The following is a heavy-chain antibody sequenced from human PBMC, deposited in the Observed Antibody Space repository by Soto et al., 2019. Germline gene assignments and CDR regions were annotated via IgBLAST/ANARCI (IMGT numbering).Heavy chain of an antibody. CDR1: GFTSSCYW. CDR3: SRDYSNPRGRFDP. D-gene: IGHD4-4*01. CDR2: INQDGSEK. Sequence: GGSLRLSCAASGFTSSCYWMTWVRQAPGKGPEWVANINQDGSEKYYVDSVKGRFTISRDNAKDSLYLQMNSLRAEDTAIYYCSRDYSNPRGRFDPWGQGTLVTVSS. V-gene: IGHV3-7*01. J-gene: IGHJ5*02.